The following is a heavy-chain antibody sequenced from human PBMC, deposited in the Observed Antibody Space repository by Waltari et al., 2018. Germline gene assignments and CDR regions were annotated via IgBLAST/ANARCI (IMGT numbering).Heavy chain of an antibody. D-gene: IGHD6-19*01. CDR1: GYTFSSYD. CDR3: AKAVATYSSGGYTGY. Sequence: QVQLVESGCGVVQPGRPLRLSCPASGYTFSSYDMHWVRQAPGKGLEWVAVISYDGSNKYYADSGEGRFTISRDNSKNTLYLQMNSLRAEDTAVYYSAKAVATYSSGGYTGYWGQGTMVIVSS. J-gene: IGHJ4*02. V-gene: IGHV3-30*18. CDR2: ISYDGSNK.